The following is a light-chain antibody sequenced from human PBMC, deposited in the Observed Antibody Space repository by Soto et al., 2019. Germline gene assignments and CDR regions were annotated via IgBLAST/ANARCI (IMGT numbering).Light chain of an antibody. CDR2: EVS. Sequence: QSALTQPASVSVSPGQSITISCTGTNRDVGTYNLVSWYQQHPGKAPKVMIYEVSKRPSGVSNRFSGSKSGNTASLTISGLQAEDEADYYCCSYAGSSTYVFGTGTKVTVL. CDR3: CSYAGSSTYV. CDR1: NRDVGTYNL. J-gene: IGLJ1*01. V-gene: IGLV2-23*02.